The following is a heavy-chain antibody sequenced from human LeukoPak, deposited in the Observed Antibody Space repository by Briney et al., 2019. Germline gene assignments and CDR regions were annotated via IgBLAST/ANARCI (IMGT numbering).Heavy chain of an antibody. J-gene: IGHJ4*02. CDR1: GFTFSSYG. Sequence: GGSLRLSCAASGFTFSSYGMHWVRQAPGKGLEWVAFIRYDGSNKYYADSVKGRFTISRDNSKNTLYLQMSSLRAEDTAVYYCAKDGGDIAARPDYWGQGTLVTVSS. D-gene: IGHD6-6*01. V-gene: IGHV3-30*02. CDR3: AKDGGDIAARPDY. CDR2: IRYDGSNK.